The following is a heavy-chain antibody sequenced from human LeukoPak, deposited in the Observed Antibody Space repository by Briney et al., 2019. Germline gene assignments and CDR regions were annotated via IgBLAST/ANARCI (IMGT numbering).Heavy chain of an antibody. Sequence: SETLSLTCPVTGYSISSGYYWGRIRQPPGKGLEWIGSIYHSGSTYYNPSLKSRFTISVDTSKNQFSLKLSSVTAADTAVYFCARHEGSSDGFSDWGQGTLVTVSS. D-gene: IGHD5-18*01. J-gene: IGHJ4*02. V-gene: IGHV4-38-2*01. CDR3: ARHEGSSDGFSD. CDR2: IYHSGST. CDR1: GYSISSGYY.